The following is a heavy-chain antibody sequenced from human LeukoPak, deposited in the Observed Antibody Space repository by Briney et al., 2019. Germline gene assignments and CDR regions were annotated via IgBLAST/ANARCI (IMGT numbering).Heavy chain of an antibody. Sequence: GGSLGLSCAASGFTVSSTYLTWVRQAPGKGLEWLSVIYSGGYTYYADSVKGSFFISRDISENMVYLQMNSLSVEDTAVYFCARGRPAHYFDSWGPGTLVTVS. CDR1: GFTVSSTY. J-gene: IGHJ4*02. D-gene: IGHD6-6*01. V-gene: IGHV3-66*01. CDR2: IYSGGYT. CDR3: ARGRPAHYFDS.